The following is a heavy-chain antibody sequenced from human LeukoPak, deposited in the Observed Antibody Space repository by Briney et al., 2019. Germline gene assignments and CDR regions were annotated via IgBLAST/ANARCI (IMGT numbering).Heavy chain of an antibody. J-gene: IGHJ4*02. CDR2: IFYSGST. CDR1: GGSISSSY. Sequence: SETLSLTCTVSGGSISSSYWSWIRQPPGKGLEWIGYIFYSGSTNYNPSLKSRVTISIDTSKNQFSLKLSSVTAADTAVYYCAREGPYSSSWYYFDYWGQGTLVTVSS. D-gene: IGHD6-13*01. CDR3: AREGPYSSSWYYFDY. V-gene: IGHV4-59*12.